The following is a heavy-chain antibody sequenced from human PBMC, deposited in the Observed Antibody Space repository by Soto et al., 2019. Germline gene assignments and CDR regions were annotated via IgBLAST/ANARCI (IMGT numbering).Heavy chain of an antibody. D-gene: IGHD4-17*01. V-gene: IGHV4-39*01. Sequence: QLQLQESGPGLVKPSETLSLTCTVSGGSISGSSYYWGWIRQPPGKGLEWIGTIFYSGTTYYNPSLKRRVTISVDTSKNQFSLRLTSVTAADTAVYYCASYGDYPDYWGQGTLVTVSS. CDR3: ASYGDYPDY. J-gene: IGHJ4*02. CDR1: GGSISGSSYY. CDR2: IFYSGTT.